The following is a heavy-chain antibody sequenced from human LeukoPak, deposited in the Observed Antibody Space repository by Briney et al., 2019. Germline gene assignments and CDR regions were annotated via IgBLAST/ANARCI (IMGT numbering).Heavy chain of an antibody. Sequence: PSETLSLTCIVSGGSMSSSRYYWGWIRQPPGKGLEWIGYIYYSGSTNYNPSLKSRVTISVDTSKNQFSLKLSSVTAADTAVYYCARGWDSSSRDYWGQGTLVTVSS. V-gene: IGHV4-61*05. D-gene: IGHD6-6*01. J-gene: IGHJ4*02. CDR2: IYYSGST. CDR3: ARGWDSSSRDY. CDR1: GGSMSSSRYY.